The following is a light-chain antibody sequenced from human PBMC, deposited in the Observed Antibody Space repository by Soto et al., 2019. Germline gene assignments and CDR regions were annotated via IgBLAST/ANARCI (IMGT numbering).Light chain of an antibody. Sequence: DIQMTQSPSSLSASVGDRVTITCQASQDITRNLNWYQQKAGKAPKLLIYDASDLEPGVPSRFSGGGSGTDFTFTISSLEPEDIATYYCQQYDILPFTFCQGTRLEMK. V-gene: IGKV1-33*01. CDR2: DAS. CDR3: QQYDILPFT. CDR1: QDITRN. J-gene: IGKJ5*01.